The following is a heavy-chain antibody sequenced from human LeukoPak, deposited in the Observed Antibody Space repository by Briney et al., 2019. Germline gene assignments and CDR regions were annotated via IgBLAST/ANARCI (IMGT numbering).Heavy chain of an antibody. CDR1: GFTFSNYA. D-gene: IGHD2-15*01. V-gene: IGHV3-23*01. Sequence: GGSLRLSCAASGFTFSNYAMSWVRQAPGKGLEWVSVISGSGGSTYYADPVKGRFTISRDNSKNTLYLQMNSLRAEDTALYYCAKVSSVYCSGGSCYFDYWGQGTLVTVSS. J-gene: IGHJ4*02. CDR3: AKVSSVYCSGGSCYFDY. CDR2: ISGSGGST.